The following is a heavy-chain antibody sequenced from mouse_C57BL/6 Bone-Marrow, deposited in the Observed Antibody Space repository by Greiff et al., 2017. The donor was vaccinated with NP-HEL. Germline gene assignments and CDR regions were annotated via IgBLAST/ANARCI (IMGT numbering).Heavy chain of an antibody. V-gene: IGHV14-1*01. CDR1: GFTFKDYY. CDR3: TTDGYLSNYYAMDY. CDR2: IDPEDGDT. D-gene: IGHD2-3*01. J-gene: IGHJ4*01. Sequence: VQLQQSGAELVRPGASVKLSCTASGFTFKDYYMHWVKQRPEQGLEWIGRIDPEDGDTEYAPKFQGKATMTADTSSNTAYLQLSSLTSEDTAVYYWTTDGYLSNYYAMDYWGQGTSVTVSS.